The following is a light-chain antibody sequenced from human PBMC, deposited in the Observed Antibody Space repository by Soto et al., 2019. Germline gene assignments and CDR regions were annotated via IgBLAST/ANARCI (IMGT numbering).Light chain of an antibody. CDR1: SSDIGGYDY. V-gene: IGLV2-8*01. J-gene: IGLJ3*02. Sequence: QSVLTQPPSASGSPGQSVTISCTGTSSDIGGYDYVSWYQQHPGKAPKLIIYEVSKRPSGVPDRFSGSKSGTTASLTVSGLEAEDEADYYCSSYAGSNNLVFAGGTQLTVL. CDR3: SSYAGSNNLV. CDR2: EVS.